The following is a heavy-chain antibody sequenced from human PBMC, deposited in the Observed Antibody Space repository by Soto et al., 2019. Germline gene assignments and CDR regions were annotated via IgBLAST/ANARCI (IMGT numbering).Heavy chain of an antibody. CDR2: SA. J-gene: IGHJ5*02. D-gene: IGHD2-15*01. CDR1: GGTFSIYT. V-gene: IGHV1-69*01. Sequence: QVQLVQSGAEVKKPGSSVKVSCKASGGTFSIYTISWVRQAPGQGLEWMGGSANSAQKFQGSHTVTADESTSQVYWGWSTLTSEAGAVYYGARGGPPDIAWLDPGGKGTLVSFSS. CDR3: ARGGPPDIAWLDP.